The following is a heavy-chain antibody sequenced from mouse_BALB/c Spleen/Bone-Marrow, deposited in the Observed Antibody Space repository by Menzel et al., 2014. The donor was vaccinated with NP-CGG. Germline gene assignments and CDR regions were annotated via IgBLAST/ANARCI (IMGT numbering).Heavy chain of an antibody. D-gene: IGHD2-4*01. J-gene: IGHJ3*01. CDR3: ARDDYAY. CDR1: GYTFTSYW. Sequence: QVQLKQSGAELAKPGASVKMSCKASGYTFTSYWMHWVKQRPGQGLEWIGYIYPSTGYTEYNQKFKDKVTLTADKSPSTAYMQLSSLTSEDSAVYYCARDDYAYWGQGTLVTVSA. CDR2: IYPSTGYT. V-gene: IGHV1-7*01.